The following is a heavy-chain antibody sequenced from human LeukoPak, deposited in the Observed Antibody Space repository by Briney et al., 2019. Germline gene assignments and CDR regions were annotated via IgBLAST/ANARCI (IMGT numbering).Heavy chain of an antibody. CDR3: ARVQQYDKFDY. CDR1: GFTFSSYD. J-gene: IGHJ4*02. Sequence: PGGSLRLSCAACGFTFSSYDMHWVRQATGKGLEWVSAIGTAGDTYYPGSVKGQFTISRDNAKNSLYLQMNSLRAEDTAFYYCARVQQYDKFDYWGQGTLVTVSS. V-gene: IGHV3-13*03. D-gene: IGHD3-22*01. CDR2: IGTAGDT.